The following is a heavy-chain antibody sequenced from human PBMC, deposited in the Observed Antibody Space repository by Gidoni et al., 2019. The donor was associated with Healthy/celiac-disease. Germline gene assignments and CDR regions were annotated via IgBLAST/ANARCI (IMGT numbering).Heavy chain of an antibody. V-gene: IGHV1-69*01. D-gene: IGHD4-17*01. Sequence: IIPIFGTANYAQKFQGRVTITADESTSTAYMELSSLRSEDTAVYYCASYGDPRTHDAFDIWGQGTMVTVSS. CDR3: ASYGDPRTHDAFDI. J-gene: IGHJ3*02. CDR2: IIPIFGTA.